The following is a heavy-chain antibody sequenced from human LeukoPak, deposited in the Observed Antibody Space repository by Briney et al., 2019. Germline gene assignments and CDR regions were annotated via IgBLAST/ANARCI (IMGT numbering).Heavy chain of an antibody. Sequence: PSETLSLTCAVYGGSFSGYYWSWIRQPPGKGLEWIGEINHSGNTNYNPSLKSRVTISVDTSKNQFSLKLSSVTAADTAVYYCARVGRRGYRVNNWFDPWGQGTLVTVSS. D-gene: IGHD5-18*01. CDR3: ARVGRRGYRVNNWFDP. V-gene: IGHV4-34*01. CDR2: INHSGNT. J-gene: IGHJ5*02. CDR1: GGSFSGYY.